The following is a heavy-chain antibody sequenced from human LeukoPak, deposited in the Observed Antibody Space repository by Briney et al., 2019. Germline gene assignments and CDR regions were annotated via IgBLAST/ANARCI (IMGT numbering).Heavy chain of an antibody. CDR1: GGSISSYY. V-gene: IGHV4-4*07. CDR2: IYTSGTT. D-gene: IGHD5-12*01. J-gene: IGHJ4*02. Sequence: PSETLSLTCIVSGGSISSYYWSWIRQPAGKGLEWIGRIYTSGTTYYNPSLKSRVTISVDTSKNQCSLNLTSVTAADTAVYYCARVGPGYSGYDYVDYWGQGTQVTVS. CDR3: ARVGPGYSGYDYVDY.